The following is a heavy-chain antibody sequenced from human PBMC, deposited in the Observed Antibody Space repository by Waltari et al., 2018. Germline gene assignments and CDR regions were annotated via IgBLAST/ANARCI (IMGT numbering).Heavy chain of an antibody. CDR3: AKDNYGDYGLGPNPTWGHFDY. Sequence: EVQLVESGGGLVQPGGSLRLSCAASGFTFSSYEMNWVSQAPGKGQEGVSYISSSGSTIYYAASVKCLVTISRDNAKNSLYLQMNSLRAEDTAVYYCAKDNYGDYGLGPNPTWGHFDYWGQGTLVTVSS. CDR1: GFTFSSYE. J-gene: IGHJ4*02. CDR2: ISSSGSTI. V-gene: IGHV3-48*03. D-gene: IGHD4-17*01.